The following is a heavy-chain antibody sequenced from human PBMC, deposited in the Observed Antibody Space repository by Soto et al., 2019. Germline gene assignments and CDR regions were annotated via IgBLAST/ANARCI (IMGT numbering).Heavy chain of an antibody. CDR2: IYYSGST. V-gene: IGHV4-39*01. D-gene: IGHD5-12*01. CDR3: ASRSREYSGYDWYYFDY. J-gene: IGHJ4*02. CDR1: GGSISSSSYY. Sequence: SETLSLTCTVSGGSISSSSYYWGWIRQPPGKGLEWIGSIYYSGSTYYNPSLKSRVTISVDTSKIQFSLKLSSVTAADTAVYYCASRSREYSGYDWYYFDYWGQGTLVTVSS.